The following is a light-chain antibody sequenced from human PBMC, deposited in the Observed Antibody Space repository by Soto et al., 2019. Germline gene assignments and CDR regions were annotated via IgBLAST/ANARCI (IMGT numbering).Light chain of an antibody. V-gene: IGLV4-69*01. CDR3: QTWGTGNWV. Sequence: QPVLTQSPSASASLGASVKLTCTLSSGHSSYAIAWHQQQPEKGPRYLMKLNSDRSHFKGDGIPDRFSGSSSGAERYLTISSLQSEDEADYYCQTWGTGNWVFGGGTKLTVL. J-gene: IGLJ3*02. CDR2: LNSDRSH. CDR1: SGHSSYA.